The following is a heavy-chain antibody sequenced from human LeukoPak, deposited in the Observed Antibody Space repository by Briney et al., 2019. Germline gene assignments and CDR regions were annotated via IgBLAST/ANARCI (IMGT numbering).Heavy chain of an antibody. CDR3: ARRDWGQYYFDY. J-gene: IGHJ4*02. CDR1: GGSISSSTYY. Sequence: PSETLSLTCTVSGGSISSSTYYWGWIRQPPGKGLEWIGSIYYSGSTYYNPSLKSRVTISVDASKNQFSLKLSSMTAADTAEYYCARRDWGQYYFDYWGQGTLVTVSS. V-gene: IGHV4-39*01. CDR2: IYYSGST. D-gene: IGHD7-27*01.